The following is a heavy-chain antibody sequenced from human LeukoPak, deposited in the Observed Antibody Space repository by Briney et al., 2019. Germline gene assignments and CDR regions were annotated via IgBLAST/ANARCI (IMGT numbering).Heavy chain of an antibody. CDR1: GFTFSSYS. CDR2: ISSSSSTI. J-gene: IGHJ4*02. CDR3: ARTIFGVVISYYFDY. Sequence: PGGSPRLSCAASGFTFSSYSMNWVRQAPGKGLEWVSYISSSSSTIYYADSVKGRFTISRDNAKNSLYLQMNSLRAEDTAVYYCARTIFGVVISYYFDYWGQGTLVTVSS. D-gene: IGHD3-3*01. V-gene: IGHV3-48*04.